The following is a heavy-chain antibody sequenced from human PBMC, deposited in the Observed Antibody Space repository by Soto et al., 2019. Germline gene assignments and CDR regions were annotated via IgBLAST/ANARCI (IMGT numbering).Heavy chain of an antibody. D-gene: IGHD1-26*01. CDR3: ARDGGRHSGGIDY. Sequence: QVQLVQSGAEVKKPGSSVKVSCKASGGTFSSYSINWVGQAPGQGLEWMGEIIPIFGTANYAQKFQDRVTITADESTSTAYMELSSLRSEDTAVYYCARDGGRHSGGIDYWGQGTLVTVSS. J-gene: IGHJ4*02. CDR2: IIPIFGTA. CDR1: GGTFSSYS. V-gene: IGHV1-69*01.